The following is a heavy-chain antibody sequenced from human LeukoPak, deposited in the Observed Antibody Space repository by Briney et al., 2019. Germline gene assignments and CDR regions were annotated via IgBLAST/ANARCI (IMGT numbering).Heavy chain of an antibody. D-gene: IGHD3-10*01. Sequence: SETLSLTCTVSGGSISSYYWSWIRQPPGKGLEWIGSIYYSGSTYYNPSLKSRVTISVDTSKNQFSLKLSSVTAADTAVYYCARVPLYYYGSGSSWFDPWGQGTLVTVSS. V-gene: IGHV4-39*07. CDR3: ARVPLYYYGSGSSWFDP. J-gene: IGHJ5*02. CDR2: IYYSGST. CDR1: GGSISSYY.